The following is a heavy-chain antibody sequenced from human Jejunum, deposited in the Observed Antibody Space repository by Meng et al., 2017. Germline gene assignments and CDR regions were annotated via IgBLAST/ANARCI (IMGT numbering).Heavy chain of an antibody. D-gene: IGHD3-10*01. Sequence: EVLMVGSGGGLVKPWGSLTLSCAASGFTLSNQSMSWVRQAPGKGLEWVSVILDRDGITSYADSVKGRFTISRDNSKNTLYLQMSSLRVDDTAEYHCANRAWLESWGQGTLVTVSS. CDR2: ILDRDGIT. CDR1: GFTLSNQS. J-gene: IGHJ5*01. CDR3: ANRAWLES. V-gene: IGHV3-23*04.